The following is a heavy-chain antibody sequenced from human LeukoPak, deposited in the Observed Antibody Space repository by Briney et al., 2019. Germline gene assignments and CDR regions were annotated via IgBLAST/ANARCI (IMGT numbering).Heavy chain of an antibody. CDR3: AKDPRRYSRTGGYFDY. CDR1: GFTFINYG. J-gene: IGHJ4*02. Sequence: GGSLRLSCAASGFTFINYGMHWVRQAPGKGLEWVAVISYDGSYKCYADSVKGRFTISRDNSKNTLYLQMISLRTEDTAVYYCAKDPRRYSRTGGYFDYWGQGTLVTVSS. CDR2: ISYDGSYK. D-gene: IGHD6-13*01. V-gene: IGHV3-30*18.